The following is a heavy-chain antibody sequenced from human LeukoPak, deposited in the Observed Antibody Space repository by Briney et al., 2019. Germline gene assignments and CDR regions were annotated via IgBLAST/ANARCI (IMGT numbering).Heavy chain of an antibody. D-gene: IGHD3-22*01. V-gene: IGHV4-34*01. CDR2: INHSGST. Sequence: SETLSLTCAVYGGSFSGYYWSWIRQPPGKGLEWIGEINHSGSTNYNPSLTSRVTISVDTSKNQFSLKLSSVTAADTAVYYCARVSSRFSYYYDSSGYFGYWGQGTLVTVSS. CDR3: ARVSSRFSYYYDSSGYFGY. J-gene: IGHJ4*02. CDR1: GGSFSGYY.